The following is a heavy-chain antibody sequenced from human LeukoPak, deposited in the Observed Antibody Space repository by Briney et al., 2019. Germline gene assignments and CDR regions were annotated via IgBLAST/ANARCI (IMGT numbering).Heavy chain of an antibody. CDR1: GLTFRTTW. CDR2: INHNGNVN. D-gene: IGHD3-16*01. J-gene: IGHJ6*02. Sequence: GGSLRLSCATSGLTFRTTWMNWARQAPGKGLEWVASINHNGNVNYYVDSVKGRSTISRDNAKNSLYLQMSNLRAEDTAVYFCARGGGLDVWGQGATVTVSS. V-gene: IGHV3-7*03. CDR3: ARGGGLDV.